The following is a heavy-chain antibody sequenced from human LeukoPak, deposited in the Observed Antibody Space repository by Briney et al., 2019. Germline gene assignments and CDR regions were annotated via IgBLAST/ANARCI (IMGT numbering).Heavy chain of an antibody. CDR1: GFSFSDYG. Sequence: PGGSLRLSCAASGFSFSDYGMHWVRQAPGKGLEWVAVVEYDGTKKHYADSLKGRFTISRDNAKNSVYLQMNSLRVEDTALYYCARDEGSFWGQGTLVTVSS. CDR3: ARDEGSF. V-gene: IGHV3-30*03. CDR2: VEYDGTKK. D-gene: IGHD2-15*01. J-gene: IGHJ4*02.